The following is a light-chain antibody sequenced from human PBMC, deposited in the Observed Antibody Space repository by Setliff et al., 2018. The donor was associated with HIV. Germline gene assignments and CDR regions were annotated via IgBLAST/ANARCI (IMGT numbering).Light chain of an antibody. Sequence: QSALTQPASVSGSPGQSITISCSGTNSDFGSHDYVSWYQQHPGKAPKLIIFSVTYRPSGVSDRFSGSKSGNTASLTISGLQPEDEADYYCASHRDTNTLEVFGTGTKVTVL. V-gene: IGLV2-14*03. J-gene: IGLJ1*01. CDR2: SVT. CDR3: ASHRDTNTLEV. CDR1: NSDFGSHDY.